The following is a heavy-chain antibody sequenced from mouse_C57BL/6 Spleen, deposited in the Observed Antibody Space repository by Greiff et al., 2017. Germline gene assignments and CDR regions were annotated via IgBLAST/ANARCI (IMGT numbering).Heavy chain of an antibody. Sequence: QVQLKQSGAELARPGASVKMSCKASGYTFTSYTMHWVKQRPGQGLEWIGYINPSSGYTKYNQKFKDKATLTADKSSSTAYMQLSSLTSEDSAVYYCARDGPDGYYLMDYWGQGTSVTVSS. CDR1: GYTFTSYT. CDR2: INPSSGYT. D-gene: IGHD2-3*01. V-gene: IGHV1-4*01. J-gene: IGHJ4*01. CDR3: ARDGPDGYYLMDY.